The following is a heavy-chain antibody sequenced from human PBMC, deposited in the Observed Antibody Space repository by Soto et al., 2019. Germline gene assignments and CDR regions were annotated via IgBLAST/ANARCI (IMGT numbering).Heavy chain of an antibody. Sequence: QVQLQESGPGLVKPSQTLSLTCTVSGGSISSGGYYWSWIRQHPGKGLEWIGYIYYSGSTYYNPSLESRVTISVDTSKNQFSLKLSSVTAADTAVYYCARVRSSGYYRYFDYWGQGTLVTVSS. D-gene: IGHD3-22*01. CDR3: ARVRSSGYYRYFDY. J-gene: IGHJ4*02. CDR2: IYYSGST. V-gene: IGHV4-31*03. CDR1: GGSISSGGYY.